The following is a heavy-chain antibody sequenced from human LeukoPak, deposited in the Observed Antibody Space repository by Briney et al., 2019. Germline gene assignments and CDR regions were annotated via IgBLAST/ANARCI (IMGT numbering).Heavy chain of an antibody. CDR2: IYSGGST. Sequence: GGSLRLSCAASGFTVSSNSMSWVRQAPGKGLEWVSVIYSGGSTYYADAVKGRFTISRDNSKNTLYLQMNSLRAEDTAVYYCARASLYDILTGYYTPYYFDYWGQGTLVTVSS. V-gene: IGHV3-53*01. CDR1: GFTVSSNS. J-gene: IGHJ4*02. CDR3: ARASLYDILTGYYTPYYFDY. D-gene: IGHD3-9*01.